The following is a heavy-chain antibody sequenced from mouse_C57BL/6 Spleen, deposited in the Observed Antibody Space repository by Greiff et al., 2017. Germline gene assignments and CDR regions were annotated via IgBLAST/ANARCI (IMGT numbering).Heavy chain of an antibody. J-gene: IGHJ4*01. CDR1: GYTFTDYY. CDR3: ARSYSNLYYYAMDY. Sequence: EVQLQQSGPELVKPGASVKISCKASGYTFTDYYMNWVKQSHGKSLEWIGDINPNNGGTSYNQKFKGKATLTVDKSSSTAYMELRSLTSEDSAVYYCARSYSNLYYYAMDYWGQGTSVTVSS. V-gene: IGHV1-26*01. CDR2: INPNNGGT. D-gene: IGHD2-5*01.